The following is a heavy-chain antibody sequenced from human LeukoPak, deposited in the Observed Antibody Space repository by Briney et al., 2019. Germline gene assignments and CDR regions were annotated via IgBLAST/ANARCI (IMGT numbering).Heavy chain of an antibody. V-gene: IGHV4-59*01. D-gene: IGHD3-10*01. CDR1: GGSIRNYF. Sequence: SETLSLTCTVSGGSIRNYFWSWIRQPPGKGLEWIGYIYYTGSTNYNPSLKSRVTISVGTSKNQFSLKLSSVTAADTAVYYCARPSRSISTAGAFGIWGQGTMVTVSS. J-gene: IGHJ3*02. CDR2: IYYTGST. CDR3: ARPSRSISTAGAFGI.